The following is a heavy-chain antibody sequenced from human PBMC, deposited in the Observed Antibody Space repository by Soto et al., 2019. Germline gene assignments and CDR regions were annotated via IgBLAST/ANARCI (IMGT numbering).Heavy chain of an antibody. CDR2: IWYDGSNK. CDR1: GSIFSGYG. J-gene: IGHJ4*02. Sequence: QEQLAESGGGVVQPGRSLRLSCAASGSIFSGYGMHWVRQAPGKGLEWVAVIWYDGSNKYYADSVKGRFTISRDNSKNMLYLQMASLRAEDTAVYYCAGDGIGGTAFRGFCDYWGQGTLVTVSS. D-gene: IGHD1-7*01. V-gene: IGHV3-33*01. CDR3: AGDGIGGTAFRGFCDY.